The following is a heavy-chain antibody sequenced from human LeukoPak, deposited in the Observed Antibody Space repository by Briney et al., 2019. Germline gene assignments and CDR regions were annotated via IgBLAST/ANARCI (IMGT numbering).Heavy chain of an antibody. J-gene: IGHJ4*02. CDR1: GGSFSGYY. Sequence: NPSETLSLTCAVYGGSFSGYYWSWIRQPPGKGLEWIGEINHSGSTNYNPSLKSRVTISVDTSKNQFSLKVSSVTAADTAVYYCARDEDGRGIGFDYWGQGTLVTVSS. D-gene: IGHD5-24*01. V-gene: IGHV4-34*01. CDR3: ARDEDGRGIGFDY. CDR2: INHSGST.